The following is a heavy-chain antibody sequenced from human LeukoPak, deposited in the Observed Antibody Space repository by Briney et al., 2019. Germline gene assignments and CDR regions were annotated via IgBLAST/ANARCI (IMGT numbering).Heavy chain of an antibody. Sequence: QSGGSLRLSCAASGFSFSNYWMTWVRQGPGKGLEWVANIKQNGIEKRYVDSVKGRFTISRDNAKNSLYLQMNSLRAEDTAVYYCARDYLNLPGGFWGQGSLVTVSS. V-gene: IGHV3-7*01. CDR2: IKQNGIEK. D-gene: IGHD4-23*01. CDR1: GFSFSNYW. J-gene: IGHJ4*02. CDR3: ARDYLNLPGGF.